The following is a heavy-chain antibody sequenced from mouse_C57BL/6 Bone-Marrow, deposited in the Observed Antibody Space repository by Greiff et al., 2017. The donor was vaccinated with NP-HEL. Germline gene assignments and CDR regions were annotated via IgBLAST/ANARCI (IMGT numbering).Heavy chain of an antibody. V-gene: IGHV1-85*01. CDR3: ARDYYGSRLYWYFDV. D-gene: IGHD1-1*01. CDR1: GYTFTSYD. CDR2: IYPRDGST. J-gene: IGHJ1*03. Sequence: QVQLQQSGPELVKPGASVKLSCKASGYTFTSYDINWVKQRPGQGLEWIGWIYPRDGSTKYNEKFKGKATLTVDTSSSTAYMELHSLTSEDSAVYFCARDYYGSRLYWYFDVWGTGTTVTVSS.